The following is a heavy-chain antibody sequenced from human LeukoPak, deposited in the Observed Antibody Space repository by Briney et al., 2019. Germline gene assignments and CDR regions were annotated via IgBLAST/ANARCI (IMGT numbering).Heavy chain of an antibody. CDR3: ARVYDIVVVGDYYFDY. J-gene: IGHJ4*02. D-gene: IGHD2-2*01. CDR1: GYTFTSYA. Sequence: ASVKVSCKASGYTFTSYAMNWVRQAPGQGLEWMGWINTNTGNPTYAQSFTGRFVFSLDTSVSTAYLQISSLKAEDTAVHYCARVYDIVVVGDYYFDYWGQGTLVTVSS. CDR2: INTNTGNP. V-gene: IGHV7-4-1*02.